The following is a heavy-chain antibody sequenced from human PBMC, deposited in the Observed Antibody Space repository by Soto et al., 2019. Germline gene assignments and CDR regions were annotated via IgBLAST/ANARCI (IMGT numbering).Heavy chain of an antibody. CDR3: AREGGYCSSTSCYLLYCYYYYYMDV. CDR1: GGSFSGYY. CDR2: INHSGST. Sequence: SETLSLTCAVYGGSFSGYYWSWIRQPPGKGLEWIGEINHSGSTNYNPSLKSRVTISVDTSKNQFSLKLSSVTAADTAVYYCAREGGYCSSTSCYLLYCYYYYYMDVWGKGITVT. J-gene: IGHJ6*03. D-gene: IGHD2-2*01. V-gene: IGHV4-34*01.